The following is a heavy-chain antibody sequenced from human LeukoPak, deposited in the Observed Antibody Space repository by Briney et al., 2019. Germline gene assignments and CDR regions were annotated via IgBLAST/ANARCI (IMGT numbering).Heavy chain of an antibody. J-gene: IGHJ4*02. Sequence: SETLSLTCTVSGGSMSGYYWSWIRQPPGKGLEWIGYIYYSGSTNYNPSLKSRVIISVDTSKNQFSLKLRSVTAADTAVYYCARVQSGRSYWGQGTLVTVSS. CDR3: ARVQSGRSY. D-gene: IGHD1-26*01. CDR1: GGSMSGYY. CDR2: IYYSGST. V-gene: IGHV4-59*08.